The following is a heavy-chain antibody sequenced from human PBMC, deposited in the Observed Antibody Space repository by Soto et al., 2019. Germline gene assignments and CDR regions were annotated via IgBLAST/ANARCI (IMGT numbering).Heavy chain of an antibody. CDR2: VNPHSGKT. V-gene: IGHV1-8*01. CDR1: GYTFITYD. J-gene: IGHJ5*02. D-gene: IGHD1-7*01. Sequence: ASVKVSCKASGYTFITYDINWVRQAPGQGLEWMGWVNPHSGKTEFAQKFQGRLTMTTNTSINSAYMELSNLRSEDTAMYYCARAEAWNFIYWFGPWGRGTLVTVSS. CDR3: ARAEAWNFIYWFGP.